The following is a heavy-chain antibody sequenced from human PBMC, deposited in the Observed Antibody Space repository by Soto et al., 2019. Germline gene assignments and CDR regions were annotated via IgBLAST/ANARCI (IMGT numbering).Heavy chain of an antibody. V-gene: IGHV1-3*01. D-gene: IGHD1-1*01. CDR3: ARGKGMEENYYYHGMDV. CDR1: GYSFSTYS. CDR2: INGANGNT. J-gene: IGHJ6*02. Sequence: QVQVVQSGAEVKKPGASVKVSCKASGYSFSTYSMHWVRQAPGQGLEWMGWINGANGNTRYSQKFKDRVSISRDTPASTGYMELSSQRSEDTAVYYCARGKGMEENYYYHGMDVWGPGTTVIVSS.